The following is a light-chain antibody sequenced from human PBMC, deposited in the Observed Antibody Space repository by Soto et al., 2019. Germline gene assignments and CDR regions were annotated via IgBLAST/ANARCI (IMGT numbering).Light chain of an antibody. J-gene: IGLJ1*01. CDR2: QDS. CDR1: KLGDKY. Sequence: ELTQPPSVSVSPGQTASITCSGDKLGDKYACWYQQKPGQSPVLVIYQDSKRPSGIPERFSGSNSGNTATLTISGTQAMDEADYYCQAWDSSTLYVFGTGTKLTVL. CDR3: QAWDSSTLYV. V-gene: IGLV3-1*01.